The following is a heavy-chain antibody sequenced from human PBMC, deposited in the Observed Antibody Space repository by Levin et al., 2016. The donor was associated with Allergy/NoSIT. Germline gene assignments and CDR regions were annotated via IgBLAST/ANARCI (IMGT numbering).Heavy chain of an antibody. Sequence: WIRQPPGKGLEWVSVIYSGGSTYYADSVKGRFTISRDNSKNTLYLQMNSLRAEDTAVYYCARDGKGRGPGYDFWSGYHYYYGMDVWGQGTTVTVSS. V-gene: IGHV3-53*01. CDR3: ARDGKGRGPGYDFWSGYHYYYGMDV. CDR2: IYSGGST. J-gene: IGHJ6*02. D-gene: IGHD3-3*01.